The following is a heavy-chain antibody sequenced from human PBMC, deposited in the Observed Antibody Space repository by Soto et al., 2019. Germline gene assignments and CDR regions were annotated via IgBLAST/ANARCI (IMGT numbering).Heavy chain of an antibody. CDR3: ARPTYCSSTHCSPFDY. CDR1: GYNFINHW. V-gene: IGHV5-51*01. CDR2: VYPDDSDT. Sequence: HGESLKISCKGSGYNFINHWIAWVRQMPGKGLEWMGIVYPDDSDTRYSPSFQGQVTISADKSISTAYLQWSSLEASDTAMYYRARPTYCSSTHCSPFDYWGQGTLVTVSS. J-gene: IGHJ4*02. D-gene: IGHD2-2*01.